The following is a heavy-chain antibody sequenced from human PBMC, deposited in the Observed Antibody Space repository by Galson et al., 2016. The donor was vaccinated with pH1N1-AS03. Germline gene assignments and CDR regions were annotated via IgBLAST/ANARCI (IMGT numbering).Heavy chain of an antibody. CDR3: ARMDYNDDSGRNWFDP. CDR2: MNPKSGNT. CDR1: GYSFSSYD. D-gene: IGHD3-22*01. V-gene: IGHV1-8*01. Sequence: SVKVSCKAYGYSFSSYDINWVRQATGQGLEWMGWMNPKSGNTDYAQKFQGRFSMTRDTSISTAYMELSSLRSEDTAIYYCARMDYNDDSGRNWFDPWGQGTLVTVSS. J-gene: IGHJ5*02.